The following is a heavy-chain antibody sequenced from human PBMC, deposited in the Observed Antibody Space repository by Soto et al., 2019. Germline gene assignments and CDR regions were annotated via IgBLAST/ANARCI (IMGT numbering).Heavy chain of an antibody. D-gene: IGHD2-8*01. CDR2: IYHSGST. Sequence: SETLSLTCAVPGGSISSGGYSWSWIRQPPGKGLEWIGYIYHSGSTYYNPSLKSRVTISVDRSKNQFSLRLNSVTAADMAVYYCARGTKHLGGSFYYGMDVWGKGTTVTVSS. CDR3: ARGTKHLGGSFYYGMDV. V-gene: IGHV4-30-2*01. J-gene: IGHJ6*04. CDR1: GGSISSGGYS.